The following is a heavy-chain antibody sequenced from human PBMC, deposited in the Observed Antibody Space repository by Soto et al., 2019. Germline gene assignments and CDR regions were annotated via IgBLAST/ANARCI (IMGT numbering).Heavy chain of an antibody. Sequence: ESGPTLVKTTQTLTLTCTFSGFSLPTSGLGVGGIRQPPGKALELLALIYWNDDELYSPSLXXRLTITKDTSKNQVVLTMTNMSPVDTAAYYCAHASKVTGARTYYLCYRIDVSARRSTVNVSS. CDR3: AHASKVTGARTYYLCYRIDV. CDR2: IYWNDDE. CDR1: GFSLPTSGLG. V-gene: IGHV2-5*01. D-gene: IGHD1-26*01. J-gene: IGHJ6*02.